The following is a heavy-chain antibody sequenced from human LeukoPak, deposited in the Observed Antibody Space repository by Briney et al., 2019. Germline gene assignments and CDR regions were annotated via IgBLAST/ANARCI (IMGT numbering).Heavy chain of an antibody. V-gene: IGHV3-33*08. Sequence: GGSLRLSCDASGFTFSSYGMPWVRQAPGKGLEWVAVIWYDGSNKYYADSVKGRFTISRDNSKNTLYLQMNSLRAEDTAVYYCARDRLVQKYFDYWGQGTLVTVSS. CDR3: ARDRLVQKYFDY. D-gene: IGHD1-1*01. J-gene: IGHJ4*02. CDR2: IWYDGSNK. CDR1: GFTFSSYG.